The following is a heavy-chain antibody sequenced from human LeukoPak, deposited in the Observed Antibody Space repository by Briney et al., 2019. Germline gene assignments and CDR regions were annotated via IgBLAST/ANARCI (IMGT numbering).Heavy chain of an antibody. J-gene: IGHJ6*02. CDR3: TTYKNWVAGDV. CDR1: GFTISDYW. Sequence: GGSLRLSCAASGFTISDYWMSWVRQAPGKGPEWVATIKQDGSEEHYVDSVKGRFTVSRDNARNSLFLQMNSLRVEDTAVYYCTTYKNWVAGDVWGQGTTVSVSS. V-gene: IGHV3-7*01. CDR2: IKQDGSEE. D-gene: IGHD7-27*01.